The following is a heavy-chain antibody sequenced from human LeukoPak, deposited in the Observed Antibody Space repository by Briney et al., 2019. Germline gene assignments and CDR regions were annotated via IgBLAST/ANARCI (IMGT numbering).Heavy chain of an antibody. Sequence: ASVKVSCKASGYTFTSYAMHWVRQAPGQRLEWMGWTNAGNGNTKYSQKFQGRVTITRDTSASTAYMELSSLRSEDTAVYYCARKSLGYCSSTSCYGSMDVWGKGTTVTVSS. D-gene: IGHD2-2*01. CDR2: TNAGNGNT. V-gene: IGHV1-3*01. CDR3: ARKSLGYCSSTSCYGSMDV. CDR1: GYTFTSYA. J-gene: IGHJ6*03.